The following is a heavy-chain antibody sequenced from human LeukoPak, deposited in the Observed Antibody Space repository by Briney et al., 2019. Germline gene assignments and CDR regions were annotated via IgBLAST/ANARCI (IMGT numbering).Heavy chain of an antibody. CDR3: TTIDEVNRKLDY. CDR1: GSTFSGSA. V-gene: IGHV3-73*01. CDR2: IRSKANNYAT. Sequence: GGSLRLSCAASGSTFSGSATHWVRQASGKGLEWVGRIRSKANNYATAYAESVKGRFTISRDDSKNTAYLQMNSLKAEDTAVYYCTTIDEVNRKLDYWGQGTLVTVSS. J-gene: IGHJ4*02. D-gene: IGHD1-14*01.